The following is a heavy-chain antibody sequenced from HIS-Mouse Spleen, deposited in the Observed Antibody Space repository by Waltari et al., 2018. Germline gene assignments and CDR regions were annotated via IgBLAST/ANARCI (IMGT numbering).Heavy chain of an antibody. D-gene: IGHD4-17*01. V-gene: IGHV4-34*01. CDR3: ARGRSPATVTIGYYFDY. CDR1: GGSFSGVY. CDR2: INHSGST. Sequence: QVQLQQWGAGLLKPSETLSLTCAVYGGSFSGVYWSWIRQPPGKGLEWIGEINHSGSTNHNPSLKSRVTISVDTSKNQFSLKLSSVTAADTAVYYCARGRSPATVTIGYYFDYWGQGTLVTVSS. J-gene: IGHJ4*02.